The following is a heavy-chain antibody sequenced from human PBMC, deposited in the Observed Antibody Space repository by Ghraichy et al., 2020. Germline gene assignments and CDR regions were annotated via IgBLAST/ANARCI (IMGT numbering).Heavy chain of an antibody. Sequence: SGPTLVKPTQTLTLTCTFSGFSLSTSGVGVGWIRQPPGKALEWLALIYWNDDKRYSPSLKSRLTITKDTSKNQVVLTMTNMDPVDTATYYCAHRQYLWFGPGAFDIWGQGTMVTVSS. CDR2: IYWNDDK. D-gene: IGHD3-10*01. V-gene: IGHV2-5*01. J-gene: IGHJ3*02. CDR3: AHRQYLWFGPGAFDI. CDR1: GFSLSTSGVG.